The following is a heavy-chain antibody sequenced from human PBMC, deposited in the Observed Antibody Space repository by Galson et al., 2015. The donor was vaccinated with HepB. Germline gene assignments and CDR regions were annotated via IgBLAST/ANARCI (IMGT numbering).Heavy chain of an antibody. J-gene: IGHJ4*02. CDR1: GFSLRTTGVG. D-gene: IGHD3-22*01. CDR2: IYWDNDA. CDR3: ARRYYYDNNGYSRAFDN. V-gene: IGHV2-5*02. Sequence: PALVKPTQTLTLTCTFSGFSLRTTGVGVGWIRQPPRKALEWLALIYWDNDARYNPSLRNRVTITKDTSKNQVVLTMTNMDPVDTATYHCARRYYYDNNGYSRAFDNWGQGTLVTVSS.